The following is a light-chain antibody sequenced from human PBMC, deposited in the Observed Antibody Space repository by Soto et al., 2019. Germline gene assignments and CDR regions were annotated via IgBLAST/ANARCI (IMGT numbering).Light chain of an antibody. V-gene: IGKV3-15*01. CDR1: QSFGRN. CDR3: QQYKHWLPLT. Sequence: EIVMTQSPATLSVSPGERATLSCRASQSFGRNLSWYQPKPGQAPRLLIYGASTRATGIPARFSGSGSGIEFTLTICSLQSEDFAIYSCQQYKHWLPLTFGGGTKVEIK. CDR2: GAS. J-gene: IGKJ4*01.